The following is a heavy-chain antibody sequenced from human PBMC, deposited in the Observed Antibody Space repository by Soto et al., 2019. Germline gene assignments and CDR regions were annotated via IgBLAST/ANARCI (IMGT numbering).Heavy chain of an antibody. CDR2: INSDGSST. J-gene: IGHJ6*02. CDR1: GFTFSSYW. D-gene: IGHD6-19*01. Sequence: EVQLVESGGGLVQPGGSLRLSCAASGFTFSSYWMHWVRQGPGKGLVWVSRINSDGSSTSYADSVKGRFTISRDNAKNTQYLQMNSLRAEDTALYYCARDLYSGDPHYYYYGMDVWGQGTTVTVSS. CDR3: ARDLYSGDPHYYYYGMDV. V-gene: IGHV3-74*01.